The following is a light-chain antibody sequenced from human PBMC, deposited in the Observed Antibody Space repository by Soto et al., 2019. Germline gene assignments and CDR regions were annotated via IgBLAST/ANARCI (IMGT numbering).Light chain of an antibody. J-gene: IGLJ1*01. CDR1: SSNIGAGYN. CDR3: QSYDSSLSGFYV. CDR2: GNN. Sequence: QSMLTQPPSMSGAPGQRVTISCTGSSSNIGAGYNVHWYQQLPGTAPKLLIYGNNNRPSGVPDRFSGSKSGTSASLAITGLQAEDEADYYCQSYDSSLSGFYVFGTGTKLTVL. V-gene: IGLV1-40*01.